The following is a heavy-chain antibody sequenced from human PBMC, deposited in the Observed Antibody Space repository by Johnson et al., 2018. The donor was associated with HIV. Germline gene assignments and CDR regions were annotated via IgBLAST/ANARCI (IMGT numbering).Heavy chain of an antibody. CDR3: ARDGETGKDAFDI. J-gene: IGHJ3*02. V-gene: IGHV3-66*01. D-gene: IGHD7-27*01. Sequence: MLLVESGGGVVQPGGSLRLSCAASGFTFSSYWMSWVRQAPGKGLEWVSVIYSGGSTYYADSVKGRFTISRDNSKNTLYLQMNWLRVDDTAVYYCARDGETGKDAFDIWGQGTMVTVSS. CDR2: IYSGGST. CDR1: GFTFSSYW.